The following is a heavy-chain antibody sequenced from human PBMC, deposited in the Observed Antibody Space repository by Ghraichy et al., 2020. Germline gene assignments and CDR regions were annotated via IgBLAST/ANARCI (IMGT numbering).Heavy chain of an antibody. CDR2: IYYSGST. Sequence: SETLSLTCTVSGGSISSYYWSWIRQPPGKGLEWIGYIYYSGSTNYNPSLKSRVTISVDTSKNQFSLKLSSVTAADTAVYYCARDKRDGKNPTDGMDVWGQGTTVTVSS. V-gene: IGHV4-59*01. CDR1: GGSISSYY. J-gene: IGHJ6*02. D-gene: IGHD5-24*01. CDR3: ARDKRDGKNPTDGMDV.